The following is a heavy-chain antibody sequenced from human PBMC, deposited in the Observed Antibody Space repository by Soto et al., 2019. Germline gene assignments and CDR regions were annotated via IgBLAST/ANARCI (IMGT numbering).Heavy chain of an antibody. Sequence: QLLLQESGPGLLKPSETLSLTCTVSGVSITSGSYYWGWIRQPPGKGLEWIGTIYYTGSTYYDPSLKSRGTISADTSKNQFSLNLTTVTAADTAVYYCALSSEKLLWFGETFSGSGLDPCGQGTLVTVSS. CDR3: ALSSEKLLWFGETFSGSGLDP. D-gene: IGHD3-10*01. CDR1: GVSITSGSYY. V-gene: IGHV4-39*01. J-gene: IGHJ5*02. CDR2: IYYTGST.